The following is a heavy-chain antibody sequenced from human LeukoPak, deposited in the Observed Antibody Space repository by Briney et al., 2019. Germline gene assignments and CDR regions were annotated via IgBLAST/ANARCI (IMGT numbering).Heavy chain of an antibody. CDR3: ARFGVDYDMDV. V-gene: IGHV4-59*11. CDR2: IHYTGKP. J-gene: IGHJ6*02. D-gene: IGHD3-16*01. Sequence: SETLSLTCSVSGGSISGRYWTWIRQPPGKALEWIGQIHYTGKPDYNPSLKSRITISVDTSKNQVSLQVSSVTAADSAIYYCARFGVDYDMDVWGHGTTVTVFS. CDR1: GGSISGRY.